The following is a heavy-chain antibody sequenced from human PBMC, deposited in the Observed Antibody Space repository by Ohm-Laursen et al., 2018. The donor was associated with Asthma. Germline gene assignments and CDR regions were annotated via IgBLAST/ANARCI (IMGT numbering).Heavy chain of an antibody. CDR2: ISRNSGSI. J-gene: IGHJ5*02. CDR1: GFTFDDYA. D-gene: IGHD3-16*01. Sequence: SLRLSCAAFGFTFDDYAMHWVRQAPGKGLEWVSGISRNSGSIGYADSVKGRFTISRDNAKNSLYLQMNSLRAEDTALYYCAKERYDSWGQGTLVTVSS. CDR3: AKERYDS. V-gene: IGHV3-9*01.